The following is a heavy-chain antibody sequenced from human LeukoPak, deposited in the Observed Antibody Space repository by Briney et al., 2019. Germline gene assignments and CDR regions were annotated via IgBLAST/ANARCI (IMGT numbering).Heavy chain of an antibody. Sequence: GGSLRLSCAASGFTFSSYWMSWVRQAPGKGLEWVANIKQDGSEKYYVDSVKGRFTISRDNAKNSLYLQMNSLRAEDTAVYYCARDLTSPTVTTGYYFDYWGQGTLVTVSS. CDR3: ARDLTSPTVTTGYYFDY. D-gene: IGHD4-17*01. V-gene: IGHV3-7*01. CDR2: IKQDGSEK. CDR1: GFTFSSYW. J-gene: IGHJ4*02.